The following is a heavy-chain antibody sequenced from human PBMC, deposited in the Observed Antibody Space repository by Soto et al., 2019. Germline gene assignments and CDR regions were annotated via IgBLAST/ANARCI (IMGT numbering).Heavy chain of an antibody. CDR2: ISGSGGST. V-gene: IGHV3-23*01. Sequence: PGGSLRLSCAASGFTFSSYAMSWVRQAPGKGLEWVSAISGSGGSTYYADSVKGRFTISRDNSKNTLYLQMNSLRAEDTAVYYCAKRHIGYCSGGSCPGGFDPWGQGTLVTVSS. D-gene: IGHD2-15*01. J-gene: IGHJ5*02. CDR3: AKRHIGYCSGGSCPGGFDP. CDR1: GFTFSSYA.